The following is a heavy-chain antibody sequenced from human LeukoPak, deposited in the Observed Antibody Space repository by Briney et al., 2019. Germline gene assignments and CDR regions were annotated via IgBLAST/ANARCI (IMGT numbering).Heavy chain of an antibody. CDR1: GDSINSLDL. CDR3: AGLVGRYSSGLYYYYFDY. D-gene: IGHD3-22*01. V-gene: IGHV4-4*02. CDR2: MYLSGTT. Sequence: SETLSLTCTVSGDSINSLDLWSWVRQPPGKGLEWIGEMYLSGTTHSNPSVKSRVTISIDKSRNQFFLNLSSVAAADTAVYYCAGLVGRYSSGLYYYYFDYWGQGTLVTVSS. J-gene: IGHJ4*02.